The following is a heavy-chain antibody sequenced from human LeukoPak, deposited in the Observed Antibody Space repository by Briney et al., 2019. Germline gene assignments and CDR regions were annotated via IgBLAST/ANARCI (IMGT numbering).Heavy chain of an antibody. CDR2: INSNRGGT. V-gene: IGHV1-2*02. CDR3: ARDHGDDAFDI. Sequence: GASVKVSCKASGYTFTNYYIHRVRQAPGQGLEWMGWINSNRGGTNYAQKFQGRVTMTRDTSISTAYMELRSVRSDDTAVYYCARDHGDDAFDIWGPGTMVTVSS. J-gene: IGHJ3*02. CDR1: GYTFTNYY. D-gene: IGHD3-3*01.